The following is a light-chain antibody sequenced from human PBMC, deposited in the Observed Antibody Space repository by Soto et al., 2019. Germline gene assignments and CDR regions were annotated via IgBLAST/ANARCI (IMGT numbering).Light chain of an antibody. CDR3: ATWDDSLSGWV. J-gene: IGLJ3*02. CDR2: RND. Sequence: QSVLTQPSSASGSPGQRVTISCSGSSSNIGNNFVKWYQQFPGTAPKLLIFRNDQRPLGVPDRFSGSKSGTSASLAISGLQSEDEADYYCATWDDSLSGWVFGGGTKLTVL. V-gene: IGLV1-44*01. CDR1: SSNIGNNF.